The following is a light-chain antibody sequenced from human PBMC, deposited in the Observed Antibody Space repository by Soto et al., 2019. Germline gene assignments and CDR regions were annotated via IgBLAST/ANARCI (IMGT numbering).Light chain of an antibody. CDR1: QSISSW. Sequence: DIQTTQSPSTLSASVRDRVTITCRASQSISSWLAWYQQKPRKAPKLLIYDASSLESGVPSRFSGSGSGTEFTLTISSLQPDDFATYCCQHGFGQGTKVEIK. CDR3: QHG. V-gene: IGKV1-5*01. CDR2: DAS. J-gene: IGKJ1*01.